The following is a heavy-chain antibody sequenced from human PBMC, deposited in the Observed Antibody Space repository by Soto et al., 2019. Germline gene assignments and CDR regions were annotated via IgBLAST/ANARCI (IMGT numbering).Heavy chain of an antibody. CDR1: GFSLSTSAVG. D-gene: IGHD3-10*01. J-gene: IGHJ5*02. V-gene: IGHV2-5*02. CDR3: EYVNYNSGRWDA. Sequence: SGPTLVNPTQTLTLTCTFSGFSLSTSAVGVGWIRQPPGKALEWLALIYWDDDKRYSPSLKSRLTITKDTSKNQVVLTMTNVDTVDTATYYCEYVNYNSGRWDAWGQGTLVTVSS. CDR2: IYWDDDK.